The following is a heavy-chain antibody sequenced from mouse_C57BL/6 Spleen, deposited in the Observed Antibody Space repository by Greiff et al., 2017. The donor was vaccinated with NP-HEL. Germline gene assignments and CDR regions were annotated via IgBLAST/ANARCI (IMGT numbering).Heavy chain of an antibody. D-gene: IGHD2-4*01. Sequence: EVQLVESGGGLVQSGRSLRLSCATSGFTFSDFYMEWVRQAPGKGLEWIAASRNKANDYTTEYSASVTGRFIVSRDTSQSILYLQMNSLRAEDTAIYYCARDGGDYASYAMDYWGQGTSVTVSS. J-gene: IGHJ4*01. CDR2: SRNKANDYTT. CDR3: ARDGGDYASYAMDY. V-gene: IGHV7-1*01. CDR1: GFTFSDFY.